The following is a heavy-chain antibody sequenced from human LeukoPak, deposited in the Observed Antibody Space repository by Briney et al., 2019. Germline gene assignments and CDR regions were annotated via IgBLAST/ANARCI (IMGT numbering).Heavy chain of an antibody. CDR3: ARGYKPGYSRGWSIFDF. J-gene: IGHJ4*02. Sequence: ASVKVSCKASGYTFASYDINWVRQVTGQGLEWMGWMNPNSGNTGYAQKFQGRVTMTRNTSISTAYMELSSLRSEDTAVYYCARGYKPGYSRGWSIFDFWGQGALVTVSS. CDR1: GYTFASYD. CDR2: MNPNSGNT. D-gene: IGHD6-19*01. V-gene: IGHV1-8*01.